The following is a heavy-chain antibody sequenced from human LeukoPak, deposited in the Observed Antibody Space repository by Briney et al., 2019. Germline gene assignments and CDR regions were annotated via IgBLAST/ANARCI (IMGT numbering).Heavy chain of an antibody. CDR1: GFTFGSYS. D-gene: IGHD6-19*01. J-gene: IGHJ6*03. V-gene: IGHV3-21*01. CDR2: ISSSSSYI. CDR3: ARDLVAVADTYYYYYMDV. Sequence: PGGSLRLSCAASGFTFGSYSMNWVRQAPGKGLEWVSSISSSSSYIYYADSVKGRFTISRDNAKNSLYLQMNSLRAEDTAVCYCARDLVAVADTYYYYYMDVWGKGTTVTVSS.